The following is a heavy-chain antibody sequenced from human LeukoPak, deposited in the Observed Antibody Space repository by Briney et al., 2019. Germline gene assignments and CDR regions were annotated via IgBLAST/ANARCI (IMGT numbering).Heavy chain of an antibody. V-gene: IGHV1-18*01. CDR1: GYTFTSYG. CDR3: ARDRVGYCSSTSCRTYYNWFDP. J-gene: IGHJ5*02. CDR2: ISACNGNT. D-gene: IGHD2-2*01. Sequence: ASVKVSCKASGYTFTSYGISWVRQAPGQGLEWMGWISACNGNTNYAQKLQGRVTMTTDTSTSTAYMELRSLRSDDTAVYYCARDRVGYCSSTSCRTYYNWFDPWGQGTLVTVSS.